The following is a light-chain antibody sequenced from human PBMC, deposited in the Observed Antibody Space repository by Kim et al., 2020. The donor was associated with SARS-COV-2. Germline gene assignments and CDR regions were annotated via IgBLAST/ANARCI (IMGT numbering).Light chain of an antibody. Sequence: DIQMTQSPSTLSASVGDRVTITCRASQSVSTWLAWYQQKPGKAPKLLIYDASSLDRGVPSRFSGSGSGTEFTLTISSLQPDDFATYYCQQYDTYATWTFGQGTKVDIK. J-gene: IGKJ1*01. CDR1: QSVSTW. CDR2: DAS. V-gene: IGKV1-5*01. CDR3: QQYDTYATWT.